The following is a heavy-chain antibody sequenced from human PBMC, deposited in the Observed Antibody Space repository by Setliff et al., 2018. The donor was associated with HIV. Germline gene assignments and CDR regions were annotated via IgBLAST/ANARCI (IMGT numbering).Heavy chain of an antibody. CDR1: GGSISGSSYF. V-gene: IGHV4-39*01. J-gene: IGHJ4*02. Sequence: SETLSLTCTVSGGSISGSSYFWGWIRQPPGKGLEWIGNIQHSGSTYYNPSLKSRVTISVDTSKNQFSLKLSSVTAADTAVYYCAGFPLSSSWYFYWGQGTLVTVSS. CDR2: IQHSGST. D-gene: IGHD6-13*01. CDR3: AGFPLSSSWYFY.